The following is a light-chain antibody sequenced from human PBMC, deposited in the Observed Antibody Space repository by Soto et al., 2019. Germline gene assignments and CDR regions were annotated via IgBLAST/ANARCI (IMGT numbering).Light chain of an antibody. V-gene: IGKV3-11*01. CDR2: DAS. J-gene: IGKJ1*01. CDR3: QQRSNWLDGT. CDR1: QSVSSY. Sequence: EIVLTQSPATLSLSPGERATLSCRASQSVSSYLAWYHQKPGQAPRLLIYDASNRATGIPARFSGSGSGTDFTLTISSLEPEDFAVYYCQQRSNWLDGTFGQGTKVEIK.